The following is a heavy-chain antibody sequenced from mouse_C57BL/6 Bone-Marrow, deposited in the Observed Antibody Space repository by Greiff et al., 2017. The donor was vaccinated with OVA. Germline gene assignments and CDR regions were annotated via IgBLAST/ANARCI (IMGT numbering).Heavy chain of an antibody. CDR1: GFTFSSYG. V-gene: IGHV5-6*01. D-gene: IGHD4-1*01. CDR3: ARKLGWYYFDY. CDR2: ISSGGSYT. J-gene: IGHJ2*01. Sequence: EVQRVESGGDLVKPGGSLKLSCAASGFTFSSYGMSWVRQTPDKRLEWVATISSGGSYTYYPDSVKGRFTISRDNAKNTLYLQMSSLKSEDTAMYYCARKLGWYYFDYWGQGTTLTVSS.